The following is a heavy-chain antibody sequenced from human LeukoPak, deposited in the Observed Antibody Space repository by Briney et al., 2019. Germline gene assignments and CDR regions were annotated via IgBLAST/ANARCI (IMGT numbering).Heavy chain of an antibody. V-gene: IGHV1-2*06. D-gene: IGHD6-19*01. CDR1: GYIFTGYY. CDR2: INPNSGDT. CDR3: AREEGTYSSGRPWFDP. J-gene: IGHJ5*02. Sequence: ASVKVSCKASGYIFTGYYMHWVRQAPGQGLEWMGRINPNSGDTNCAQKFQGRVTITRDTSASTAYMELSSLRSEDMAVYYRAREEGTYSSGRPWFDPWGQGTLVTVSS.